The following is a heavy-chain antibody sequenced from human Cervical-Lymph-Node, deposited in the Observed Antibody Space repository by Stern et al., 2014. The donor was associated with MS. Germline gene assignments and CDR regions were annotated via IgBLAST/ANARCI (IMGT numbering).Heavy chain of an antibody. CDR1: GYSFTDFN. D-gene: IGHD6-13*01. Sequence: MQLVESGAEVKKPGASVKVSCKASGYSFTDFNTHWARQAPGQGLEWMGRISPHTGGAKYAEKFQGRVTMTRDTSITTAYMELDRLTSDDTAVYYCATHGGSSFQMDVWGQGTTVTVSS. J-gene: IGHJ6*02. V-gene: IGHV1-2*06. CDR2: ISPHTGGA. CDR3: ATHGGSSFQMDV.